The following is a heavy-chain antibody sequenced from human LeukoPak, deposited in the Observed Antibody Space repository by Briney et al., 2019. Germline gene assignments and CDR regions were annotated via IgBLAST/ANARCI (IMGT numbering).Heavy chain of an antibody. CDR3: AKCILTGYYKGYMDV. J-gene: IGHJ6*03. V-gene: IGHV3-23*01. CDR2: ISGSGGST. CDR1: GITFNNYG. D-gene: IGHD3-9*01. Sequence: PGGSLRLSCAASGITFNNYGLNWVRQAPGKGLEWVSAISGSGGSTYYADSVKGRFTISRDNSKNTLYLQMNSLRAEDTAVYSCAKCILTGYYKGYMDVWGKGTTVTISS.